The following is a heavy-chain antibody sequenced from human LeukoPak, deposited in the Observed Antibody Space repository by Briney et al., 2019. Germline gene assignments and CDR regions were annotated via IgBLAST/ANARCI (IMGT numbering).Heavy chain of an antibody. CDR3: ARADDSSGYYYAFDY. V-gene: IGHV1-2*02. Sequence: ASVNVSCKASGYTFTRYYMHWVRQAPGQGLEWMGWISPNSGGTNYAQKFQGRVTMTRDTSISTAYMQLSRLRPDDTAVYYCARADDSSGYYYAFDYWGQGTLVTVSS. J-gene: IGHJ4*02. D-gene: IGHD3-22*01. CDR2: ISPNSGGT. CDR1: GYTFTRYY.